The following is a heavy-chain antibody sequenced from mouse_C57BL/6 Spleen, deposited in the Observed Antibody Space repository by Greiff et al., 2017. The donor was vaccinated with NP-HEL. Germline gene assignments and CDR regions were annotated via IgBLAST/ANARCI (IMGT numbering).Heavy chain of an antibody. CDR2: ISSGSSTI. Sequence: EVKVEESGGGLVKPGGSLKLSCAASGFTFSDYGMHWVRQAPEKGLEWVAYISSGSSTIYYADTVKGRFTISRENAQTTLFLQMTSLRSEDTAMYYCARRTTVVATDWYFDVWGTGTTVTVSS. CDR1: GFTFSDYG. CDR3: ARRTTVVATDWYFDV. V-gene: IGHV5-17*01. J-gene: IGHJ1*03. D-gene: IGHD1-1*01.